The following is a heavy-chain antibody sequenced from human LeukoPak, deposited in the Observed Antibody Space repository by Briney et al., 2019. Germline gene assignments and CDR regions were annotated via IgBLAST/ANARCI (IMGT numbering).Heavy chain of an antibody. CDR1: GFTFSNAW. J-gene: IGHJ3*02. D-gene: IGHD4-17*01. V-gene: IGHV3-15*04. CDR3: TTVGTVTPSAAFDI. Sequence: GGSLRLSCAASGFTFSNAWMSWVRQAPGKGLEWVGRIESKTDGGTTDYAAPVKGRFTISRDDSKNTLYLQMNSLKTEDTAVYYCTTVGTVTPSAAFDIWGQGTMVTVSS. CDR2: IESKTDGGTT.